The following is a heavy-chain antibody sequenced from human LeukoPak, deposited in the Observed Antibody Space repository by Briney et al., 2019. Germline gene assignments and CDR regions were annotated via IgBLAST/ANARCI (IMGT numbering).Heavy chain of an antibody. V-gene: IGHV1-18*01. CDR1: GYTFTSYG. J-gene: IGHJ4*02. CDR2: ISAYNGNT. CDR3: ARDWLPRDYYDSSGYPLPFDY. D-gene: IGHD3-22*01. Sequence: GASVKVSCKASGYTFTSYGISWVRQAPGQGLEWMGWISAYNGNTNYAQKLQGRVTMTTDTSTSTAYMELRSLRSDDTAVYYCARDWLPRDYYDSSGYPLPFDYWGQGTLVTVSS.